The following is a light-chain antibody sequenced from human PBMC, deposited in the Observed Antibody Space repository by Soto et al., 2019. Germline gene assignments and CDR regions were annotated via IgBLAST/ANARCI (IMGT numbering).Light chain of an antibody. CDR3: QQYYSIPLA. CDR1: QSVLYSSNNKNY. V-gene: IGKV4-1*01. CDR2: WAS. Sequence: DVVMTQSPDSLAVSLGERATINCKSSQSVLYSSNNKNYLAWYQQKPGQPPKLLIYWASTRESGVPDRFSVSGSGTDFTLTIGSLQAEDVAVYYCQQYYSIPLAFGGGTKVEIK. J-gene: IGKJ4*01.